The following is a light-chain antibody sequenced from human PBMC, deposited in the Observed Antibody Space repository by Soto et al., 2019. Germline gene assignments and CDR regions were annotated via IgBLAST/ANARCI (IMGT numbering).Light chain of an antibody. CDR3: QQYWA. Sequence: DIQMTQSPSSLSASVGDRVTITCQASQDISNYLNWYQQKPGKAPKLLIYDASNLETGVPSRFSGSGSGTDFTFTISSLQTEDIATYYCQQYWAFGGGTKVEIK. J-gene: IGKJ4*01. CDR1: QDISNY. CDR2: DAS. V-gene: IGKV1-33*01.